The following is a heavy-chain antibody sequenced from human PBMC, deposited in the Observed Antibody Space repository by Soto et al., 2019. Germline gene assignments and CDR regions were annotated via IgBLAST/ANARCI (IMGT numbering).Heavy chain of an antibody. J-gene: IGHJ5*02. CDR2: INPSGGST. CDR3: ARDPYPFSYDPKNWFDP. CDR1: GYTFTSYY. V-gene: IGHV1-46*03. Sequence: GASVKVSCKASGYTFTSYYMHWVRQAPGQGLEWMGIINPSGGSTSYAQKFQGRVTMTRDTSTSTVYMELSSLRSEDTAVYYCARDPYPFSYDPKNWFDPWGQGTLVTVSS. D-gene: IGHD3-3*01.